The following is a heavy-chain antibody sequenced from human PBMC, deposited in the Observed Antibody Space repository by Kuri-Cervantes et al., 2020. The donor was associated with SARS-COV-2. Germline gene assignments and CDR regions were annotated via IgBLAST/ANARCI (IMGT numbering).Heavy chain of an antibody. Sequence: LSLTCAASGFTFSSYAMHWVRQAPGKGLEWVSGISWNSGSIGYADSVKGRFTISRDNAKNSLYLQINSLRADDTAVYYCARTRGMDVWGQGTTVTVSS. CDR2: ISWNSGSI. CDR1: GFTFSSYA. V-gene: IGHV3-9*01. D-gene: IGHD1-14*01. J-gene: IGHJ6*02. CDR3: ARTRGMDV.